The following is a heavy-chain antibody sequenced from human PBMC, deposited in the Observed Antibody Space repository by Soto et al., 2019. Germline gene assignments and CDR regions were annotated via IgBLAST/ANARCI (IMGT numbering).Heavy chain of an antibody. V-gene: IGHV3-9*01. CDR1: GFTFDDYA. CDR3: VKDESINWYSGHFRH. J-gene: IGHJ1*01. CDR2: INWNSGSI. Sequence: EVQLVESGGGLVQPGRSLRLSCAASGFTFDDYAMHWVRQVPGKGLEWVSGINWNSGSIGYAYSVKGRFAISRDNAKNFLHLQMNSLRAEDTALYYCVKDESINWYSGHFRHWGQGTLVTVSS. D-gene: IGHD6-13*01.